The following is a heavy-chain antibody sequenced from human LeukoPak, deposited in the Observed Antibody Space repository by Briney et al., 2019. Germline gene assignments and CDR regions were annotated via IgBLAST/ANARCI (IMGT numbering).Heavy chain of an antibody. CDR3: ARDSRGPHYYDSSGYYY. D-gene: IGHD3-22*01. Sequence: ASVKVSCKASGYTFTGYYMHWVRQAPGQGLEWMGWINPNSGGTNYAQKFQGRVTMTRDTSISTAYMGLSRLRSDDTAVYYCARDSRGPHYYDSSGYYYWGQGTLVTVSS. CDR1: GYTFTGYY. CDR2: INPNSGGT. V-gene: IGHV1-2*02. J-gene: IGHJ4*02.